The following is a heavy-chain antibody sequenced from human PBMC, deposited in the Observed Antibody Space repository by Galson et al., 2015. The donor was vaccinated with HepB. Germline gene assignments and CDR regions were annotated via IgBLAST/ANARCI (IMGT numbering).Heavy chain of an antibody. Sequence: SVKVSCKASGGTFSSYAISWVRQAPGQGLEWMGGIIPIFGTANYAQKFQGRVTITADESTSTAYMELSSLRSEDTAVYYCAREDRPSDYLGNWIFDYWGQGTLVTVSS. J-gene: IGHJ4*02. V-gene: IGHV1-69*13. CDR3: AREDRPSDYLGNWIFDY. CDR1: GGTFSSYA. D-gene: IGHD4-23*01. CDR2: IIPIFGTA.